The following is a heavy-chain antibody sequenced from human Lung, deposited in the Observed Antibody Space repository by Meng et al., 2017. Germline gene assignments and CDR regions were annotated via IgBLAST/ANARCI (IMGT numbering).Heavy chain of an antibody. V-gene: IGHV1-69*01. Sequence: QVQLVQAGAEVKKPGCSVKVSCKASGGTFSSSAISWVRQAPGQGLEWMGGIIPLFDTTHYAQNFQGRASITADESTRTAYMELSSLRSEDTAVYYCARALGLTTMMTYWGQGTLVTVSS. CDR2: IIPLFDTT. CDR1: GGTFSSSA. D-gene: IGHD3-22*01. CDR3: ARALGLTTMMTY. J-gene: IGHJ4*02.